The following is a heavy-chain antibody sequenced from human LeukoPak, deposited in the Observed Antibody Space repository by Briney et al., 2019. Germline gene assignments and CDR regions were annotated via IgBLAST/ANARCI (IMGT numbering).Heavy chain of an antibody. CDR2: ITNDGSST. V-gene: IGHV3-74*01. D-gene: IGHD4-11*01. CDR3: ARDRIYTNYYFDS. CDR1: GLTFSSHW. Sequence: SLRLSCAASGLTFSSHWMHWVRQAPGKGLVWVSRITNDGSSTTYADSVKGRFTISRDNAKNSLYLQMNSLRADDTGVYYCARDRIYTNYYFDSWGLGTLVTVSS. J-gene: IGHJ4*02.